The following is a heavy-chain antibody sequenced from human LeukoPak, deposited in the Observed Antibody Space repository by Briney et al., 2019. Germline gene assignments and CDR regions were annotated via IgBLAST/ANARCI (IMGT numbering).Heavy chain of an antibody. CDR2: IYHSGST. Sequence: SQTLSLTCAVSGGSISSGGYSWSWIRQPPGKGLEWIGYIYHSGSTYYNPSLKSRVTISVDRSKNQFSLKLSSVTAADTAVYYCARVGGPYCSSTSCYSWFDPWGQGTLVTVSS. CDR3: ARVGGPYCSSTSCYSWFDP. J-gene: IGHJ5*02. CDR1: GGSISSGGYS. V-gene: IGHV4-30-2*01. D-gene: IGHD2-2*02.